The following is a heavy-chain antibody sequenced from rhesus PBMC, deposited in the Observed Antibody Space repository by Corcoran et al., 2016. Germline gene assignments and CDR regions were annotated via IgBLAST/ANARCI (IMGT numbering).Heavy chain of an antibody. CDR2: IFGSGGNI. Sequence: QLQLQESGPGLVKPSETLSLTCAVSGGSIRSHYWSWIRQPPGTGLEWIGRIFGSGGNIDHNPSLKSRVTLSTETSKNQCSRKRNSVTAADTAVYYGARGCGGIGCPLVNIDDWGQGVLVTVSS. J-gene: IGHJ4*01. CDR3: ARGCGGIGCPLVNIDD. CDR1: GGSIRSHY. V-gene: IGHV4-173*01. D-gene: IGHD2-21*01.